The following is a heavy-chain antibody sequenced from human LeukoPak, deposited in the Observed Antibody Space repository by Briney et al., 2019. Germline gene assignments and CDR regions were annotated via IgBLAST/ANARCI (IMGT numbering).Heavy chain of an antibody. D-gene: IGHD3-22*01. CDR1: GFTFSDYY. J-gene: IGHJ4*02. CDR2: ISSSGSTI. CDR3: ARDPPSAYDSSGYPDY. Sequence: PGGSLRLSCAASGFTFSDYYMSWIRQAPGKGLEWVSYISSSGSTIYYADSVKGRFTISRDNAKNSLYLQMNSLRAEDTAVYYCARDPPSAYDSSGYPDYWGQGTLVTVSS. V-gene: IGHV3-11*04.